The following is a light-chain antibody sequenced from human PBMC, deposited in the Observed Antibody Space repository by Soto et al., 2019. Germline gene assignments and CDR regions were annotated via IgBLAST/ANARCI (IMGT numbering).Light chain of an antibody. V-gene: IGLV4-69*01. CDR3: QTWGTGVVV. Sequence: QLVLTQSPSASASLGASVKLTCTLSSGHSSYAIAWHQQQPEKGPRHLLKLNSDGSHSRGDGIPDRFSGSNSGAERYLTISSLQSEDEADYYCQTWGTGVVVFGGGTKLTVL. CDR2: LNSDGSH. CDR1: SGHSSYA. J-gene: IGLJ2*01.